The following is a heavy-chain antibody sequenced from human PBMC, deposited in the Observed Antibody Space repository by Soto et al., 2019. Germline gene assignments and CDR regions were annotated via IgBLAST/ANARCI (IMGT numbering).Heavy chain of an antibody. CDR2: IYYSGST. Sequence: SVTLSLRCTFAGGSLRSSSYYWGWLRPPPGKGLEWIGSIYYSGSTYYNPSLKSRVTISVDTSKNQFSLKMSSVTAADTAVYYCARHIVGATTYYFDYWVQGNLVTVS. CDR1: GGSLRSSSYY. CDR3: ARHIVGATTYYFDY. V-gene: IGHV4-39*01. D-gene: IGHD1-26*01. J-gene: IGHJ4*02.